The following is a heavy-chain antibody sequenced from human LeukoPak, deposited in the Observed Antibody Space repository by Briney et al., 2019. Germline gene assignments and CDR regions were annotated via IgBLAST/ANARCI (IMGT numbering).Heavy chain of an antibody. D-gene: IGHD5-18*01. CDR1: GGTFSSYA. V-gene: IGHV1-69*13. CDR2: IIPIFGTA. CDR3: AISADTALDY. Sequence: GASVKVSCKASGGTFSSYAISWVRQAPGQGPEWMGGIIPIFGTANYAQKFQGRVTITADESTSTAYMELSSLRSEDTAVYYCAISADTALDYWGQGTLVTVSS. J-gene: IGHJ4*02.